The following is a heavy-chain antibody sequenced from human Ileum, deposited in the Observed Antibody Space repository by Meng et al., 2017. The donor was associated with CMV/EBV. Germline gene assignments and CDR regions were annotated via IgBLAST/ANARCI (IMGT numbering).Heavy chain of an antibody. V-gene: IGHV3-30-3*01. CDR3: ARPQYANYDFWSVMLA. Sequence: GGSLRLSCAVSGFTFSSYAMHWVRQAPGKGLEWVAVISYDGSNKYYADSVKGRFTVSRDNSKNTLYLQMNSLRAEDTAVYYCARPQYANYDFWSVMLAWGQGTLVTVSS. D-gene: IGHD3-3*01. CDR1: GFTFSSYA. J-gene: IGHJ5*02. CDR2: ISYDGSNK.